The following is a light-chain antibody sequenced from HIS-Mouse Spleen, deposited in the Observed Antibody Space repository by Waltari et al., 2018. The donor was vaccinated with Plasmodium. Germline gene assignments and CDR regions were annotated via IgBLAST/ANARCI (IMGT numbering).Light chain of an antibody. J-gene: IGKJ3*01. CDR1: QSDSRD. V-gene: IGKV3-15*01. CDR3: QQYNNWSFT. Sequence: EIVMTQSPATLSVSPGERATLSCRATQSDSRDLAWYQQKPGQAPSLRIYGSSTRATGIPARFSGSGSGTEFTLTISSLQSEDFAVYYCQQYNNWSFTFGPGTKVDIK. CDR2: GSS.